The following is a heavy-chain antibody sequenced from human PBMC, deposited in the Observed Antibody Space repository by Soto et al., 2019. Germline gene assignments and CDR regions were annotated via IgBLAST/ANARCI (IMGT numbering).Heavy chain of an antibody. D-gene: IGHD3-22*01. J-gene: IGHJ4*02. CDR2: ISYDGSNK. CDR3: AKDFSLVVVIYYFDY. CDR1: GFTFSSYG. V-gene: IGHV3-30*18. Sequence: SLRLSCAASGFTFSSYGMHWVRQAPGKGLEWVAVISYDGSNKYYADSVKGRFTISRDNSKNTLYLQMNSLRAEDTAVYYCAKDFSLVVVIYYFDYWGQGTLVTVSS.